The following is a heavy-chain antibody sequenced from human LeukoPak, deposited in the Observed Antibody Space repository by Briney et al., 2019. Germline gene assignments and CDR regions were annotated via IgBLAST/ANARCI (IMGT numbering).Heavy chain of an antibody. J-gene: IGHJ4*02. CDR3: ARGQEMATTPGYFDY. CDR1: GFTFSTYS. Sequence: GGSLRLSCAASGFTFSTYSMNWVRQAPGKGLEWVSSISSSSGYIYYADSVKGRFTISRDNAKTSLYLQMTSLRAEDTAVYFCARGQEMATTPGYFDYWGQGTLVTVSS. D-gene: IGHD5-24*01. CDR2: ISSSSGYI. V-gene: IGHV3-21*06.